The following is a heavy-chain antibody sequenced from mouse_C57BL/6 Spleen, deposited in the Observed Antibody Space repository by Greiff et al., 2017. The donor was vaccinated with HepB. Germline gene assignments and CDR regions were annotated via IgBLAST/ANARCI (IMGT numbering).Heavy chain of an antibody. J-gene: IGHJ4*01. Sequence: EVQLQESGEGLVKPGGSLKLSCAASGFTFSSYAMSWVRQTPEKRLEWVAYISSGGDYIYYADTVKGRFTISRDNARNTLYLQMSSLKSEDTAMYYCTRDKGYYDYDGYAMDYWGQGTSVTVSS. V-gene: IGHV5-9-1*02. CDR2: ISSGGDYI. D-gene: IGHD2-4*01. CDR3: TRDKGYYDYDGYAMDY. CDR1: GFTFSSYA.